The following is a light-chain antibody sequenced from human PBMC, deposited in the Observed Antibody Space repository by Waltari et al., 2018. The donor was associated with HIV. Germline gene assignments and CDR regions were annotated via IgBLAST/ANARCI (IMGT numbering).Light chain of an antibody. CDR3: VLYRGSGISV. J-gene: IGLJ2*01. CDR1: SGSVSTTYY. Sequence: QTVVTQEPSFSVSPGGTVTLTCGLSSGSVSTTYYPSWYQHTPGQAPRTLIYHTNTRSSGVPDRFAGSILGNKAALNSTGAQADDECDYYCVLYRGSGISVFGGGTKLTVL. V-gene: IGLV8-61*01. CDR2: HTN.